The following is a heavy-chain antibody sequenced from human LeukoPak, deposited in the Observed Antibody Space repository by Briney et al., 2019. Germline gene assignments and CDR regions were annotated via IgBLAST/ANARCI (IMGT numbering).Heavy chain of an antibody. V-gene: IGHV3-30*01. J-gene: IGHJ4*02. Sequence: PGRSLRLSCAASGFTSSRYAMHWVRQAPGKGLEWVALISYDGSEKYYADSVRGRFTISRDDSKNTLYLQMNSLRAEDTAVYYCGEFDYWGQGTLVTVSS. CDR1: GFTSSRYA. CDR3: GEFDY. CDR2: ISYDGSEK.